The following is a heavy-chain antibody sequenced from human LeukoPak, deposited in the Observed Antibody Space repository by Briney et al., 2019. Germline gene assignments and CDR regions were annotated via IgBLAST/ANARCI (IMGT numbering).Heavy chain of an antibody. CDR1: GYTFTGYY. J-gene: IGHJ4*02. D-gene: IGHD3-16*02. CDR3: ARGSPRMITFGGVIVTLSFDY. V-gene: IGHV1-2*02. CDR2: INPNSGGT. Sequence: ASVKVSCKASGYTFTGYYMHWVRQAPGQGLEWMGWINPNSGGTNHAQKFQGRVTMTRDTSISTAYMELSRLRSDDTAVYYCARGSPRMITFGGVIVTLSFDYWGQGTLVTVSS.